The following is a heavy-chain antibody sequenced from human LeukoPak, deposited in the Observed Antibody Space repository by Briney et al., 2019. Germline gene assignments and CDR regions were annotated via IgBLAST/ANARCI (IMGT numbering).Heavy chain of an antibody. Sequence: GGSLRLSCAASGFTFSTYAMHWVRQAPGKGLEWVAFISYDGNNKYSADSVKGRFAISRDNSKNTLYLQMSTLRAEDTAVYYCARDLGYSSGWYVYWGQGTLVTVSS. D-gene: IGHD6-19*01. CDR3: ARDLGYSSGWYVY. J-gene: IGHJ4*02. V-gene: IGHV3-30*09. CDR2: ISYDGNNK. CDR1: GFTFSTYA.